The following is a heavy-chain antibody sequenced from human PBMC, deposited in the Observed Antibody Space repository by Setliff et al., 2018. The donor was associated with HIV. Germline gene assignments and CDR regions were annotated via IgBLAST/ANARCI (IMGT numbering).Heavy chain of an antibody. CDR2: IIPMFDAP. CDR1: GGTFSSYA. Sequence: SVKVSCKTSGGTFSSYAISWVRQAPGQGLEWMGGIIPMFDAPNYAQKFQGRVTITADESTSTAYMELSSLRSEDSDVYFCARPIRAAAGNDAFHVWGQGTMVTVSS. D-gene: IGHD6-13*01. J-gene: IGHJ3*01. CDR3: ARPIRAAAGNDAFHV. V-gene: IGHV1-69*13.